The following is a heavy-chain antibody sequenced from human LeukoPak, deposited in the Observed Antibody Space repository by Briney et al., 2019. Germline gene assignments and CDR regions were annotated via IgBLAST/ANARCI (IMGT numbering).Heavy chain of an antibody. D-gene: IGHD4-23*01. CDR2: AYGDGSSQ. CDR3: ATGGNFYYTH. Sequence: GGSLRLSCAASGFPFSSYAMHWVRQAPGKGLEWVAVAYGDGSSQYYADSVKGRFSISKDISKNTLSLQMNSLRAEDTAVYSCATGGNFYYTHWGQGTLVTVSS. J-gene: IGHJ1*01. V-gene: IGHV3-33*01. CDR1: GFPFSSYA.